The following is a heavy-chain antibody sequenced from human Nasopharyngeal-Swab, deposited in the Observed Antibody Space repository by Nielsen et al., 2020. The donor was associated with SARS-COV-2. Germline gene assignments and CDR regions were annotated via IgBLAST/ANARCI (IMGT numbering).Heavy chain of an antibody. V-gene: IGHV3-30*18. J-gene: IGHJ6*03. Sequence: WIRQPPGKGLEWVALISYDGINEYYADSVKGRFTISRDNSKNTLYVQMNSLRAEDTAVYYCAKDGRLFGVIIIEGEDSYMDVWGKGTTVTVSS. D-gene: IGHD3-3*01. CDR3: AKDGRLFGVIIIEGEDSYMDV. CDR2: ISYDGINE.